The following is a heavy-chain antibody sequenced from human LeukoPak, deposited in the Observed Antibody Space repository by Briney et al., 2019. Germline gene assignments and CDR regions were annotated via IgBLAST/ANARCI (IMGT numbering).Heavy chain of an antibody. CDR3: ATSSSSGYYFMY. J-gene: IGHJ4*02. Sequence: SETLSLTCTVSGGSISSYYWSWIRQPPGKGLEWIGYIYYSGSTNYNPSLKSRVTISVDTSKNQFSLKLSSVTAADTAVYYCATSSSSGYYFMYWGQGTLVTVSS. CDR2: IYYSGST. CDR1: GGSISSYY. V-gene: IGHV4-59*01. D-gene: IGHD3-22*01.